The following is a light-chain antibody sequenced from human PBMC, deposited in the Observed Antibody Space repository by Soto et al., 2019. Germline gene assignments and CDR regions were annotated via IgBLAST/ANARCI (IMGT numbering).Light chain of an antibody. J-gene: IGKJ1*01. CDR1: QSVSSSY. V-gene: IGKV3-20*01. CDR3: RQYGSSLWT. Sequence: EIVLTQSPGTLSLSPGERATLSCRASQSVSSSYLAWYQQKPGQAPGLLIYGASSRATGIPDRFSGSGSGTDFTLTISRLEPEDFAVYYCRQYGSSLWTFGQGTKVEIK. CDR2: GAS.